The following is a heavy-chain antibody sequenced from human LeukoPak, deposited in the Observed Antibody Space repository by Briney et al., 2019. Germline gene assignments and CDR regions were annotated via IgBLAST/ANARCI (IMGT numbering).Heavy chain of an antibody. V-gene: IGHV3-66*01. D-gene: IGHD1-26*01. Sequence: GGSLRLSCAASGFIVSSNYMSWVRQAPGTGLEWVSVIYSGGSTYYADSVKGRFTISRDNSKNTVYLQMNSLRAEDTAVYYCATKWDQPQMAFDIWGQGTMVTISS. CDR1: GFIVSSNY. CDR2: IYSGGST. J-gene: IGHJ3*02. CDR3: ATKWDQPQMAFDI.